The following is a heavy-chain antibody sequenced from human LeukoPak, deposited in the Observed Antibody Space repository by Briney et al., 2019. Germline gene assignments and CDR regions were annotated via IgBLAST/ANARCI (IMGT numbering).Heavy chain of an antibody. CDR3: ARAPSLYGDFPISFDY. CDR2: IYYSGST. V-gene: IGHV4-30-4*01. CDR1: GGSISCGDYY. J-gene: IGHJ4*02. D-gene: IGHD4-17*01. Sequence: SQTLSLTCTVSGGSISCGDYYWSWIRQPPGKGLEWIGYIYYSGSTYYNPSLKSRVTISVDTSKNQFSLKLSSVTAADTAVYYCARAPSLYGDFPISFDYWGQGTLVTVSS.